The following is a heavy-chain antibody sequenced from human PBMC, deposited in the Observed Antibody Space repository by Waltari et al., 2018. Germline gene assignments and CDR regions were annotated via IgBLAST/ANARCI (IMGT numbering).Heavy chain of an antibody. CDR3: ASFLLGYCSGGSCPLDY. CDR1: GGTFSSYA. J-gene: IGHJ4*02. Sequence: QVQLVQSGAEVKKPGSSVKVSCKASGGTFSSYAISWVRQAPAQGLEGMGGIIPIFGTANYAQKFQGRVTITADESTSTAYMELSSLRSEDTAVYYCASFLLGYCSGGSCPLDYWGQGTLVTVSS. CDR2: IIPIFGTA. D-gene: IGHD2-15*01. V-gene: IGHV1-69*01.